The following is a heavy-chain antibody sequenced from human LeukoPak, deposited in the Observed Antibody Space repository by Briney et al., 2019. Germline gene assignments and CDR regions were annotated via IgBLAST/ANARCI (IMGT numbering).Heavy chain of an antibody. CDR1: GGSISSSSYY. V-gene: IGHV4-39*01. J-gene: IGHJ4*02. CDR2: IYYSGST. CDR3: ARRGGDTEMDPFDY. D-gene: IGHD5-18*01. Sequence: SETLSLSCTVSGGSISSSSYYWGWIRQPPGKGLEWIGNIYYSGSTYYNPSLKSRVTISVDTSKNQFSLRLSSVTAADTAIYYCARRGGDTEMDPFDYWGQGTLVTVSS.